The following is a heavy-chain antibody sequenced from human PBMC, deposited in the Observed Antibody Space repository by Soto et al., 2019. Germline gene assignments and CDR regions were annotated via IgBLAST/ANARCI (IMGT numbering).Heavy chain of an antibody. V-gene: IGHV3-30*18. Sequence: QVQLVESGGGVVQPGRSLRLSCAASGFTFSSYGMHWVRQAPGKGLEWVAVISYDGSNKYYADSVKGRFTISRDNSKNTLYLQMNSLRAEDTAVYYCANDGTCSGGSCYLDYWVQGTLVTVSS. J-gene: IGHJ4*02. CDR1: GFTFSSYG. CDR3: ANDGTCSGGSCYLDY. D-gene: IGHD2-15*01. CDR2: ISYDGSNK.